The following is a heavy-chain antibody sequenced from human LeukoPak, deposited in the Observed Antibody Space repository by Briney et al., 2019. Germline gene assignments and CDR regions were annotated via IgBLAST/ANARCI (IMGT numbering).Heavy chain of an antibody. V-gene: IGHV3-30-3*01. CDR3: ARDLLPGIAVAGPFDY. CDR2: ISYDGSNK. CDR1: GSTFSSYA. J-gene: IGHJ4*02. D-gene: IGHD6-19*01. Sequence: PGRSLRLSCAASGSTFSSYAMHWVRQAPGKGLEWVAVISYDGSNKHYADSVKGRFTISRDNSKNTLYLQMNSLRAEDTAVYYCARDLLPGIAVAGPFDYWGQGTLVTVSS.